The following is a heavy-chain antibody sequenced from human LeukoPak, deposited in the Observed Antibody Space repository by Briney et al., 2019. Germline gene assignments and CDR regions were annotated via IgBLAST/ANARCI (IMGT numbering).Heavy chain of an antibody. CDR1: GGSISSGDYY. J-gene: IGHJ4*02. CDR3: AREVVAARGSFDS. CDR2: IYYSGST. V-gene: IGHV4-30-4*01. D-gene: IGHD2-2*01. Sequence: SETLSLTCTVSGGSISSGDYYWSWIRQPPGKGLEWIGYIYYSGSTYYNPSLKSRVTMSVDTSKNQLSLKLSSVTAADTAVYYCAREVVAARGSFDSWGQGTLVTVSS.